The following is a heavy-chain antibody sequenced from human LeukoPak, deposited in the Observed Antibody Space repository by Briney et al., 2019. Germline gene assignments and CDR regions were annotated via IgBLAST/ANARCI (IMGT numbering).Heavy chain of an antibody. V-gene: IGHV1-3*01. J-gene: IGHJ4*02. CDR1: GYTFTSYA. D-gene: IGHD3-9*01. Sequence: ASVKVSCKASGYTFTSYAMHWVRQAPGQRLEWMGWINAGNGNTKYTQKFQGRVTITRDTSASTAYMELSSLRSEDTAVYYCARDLKYFDWFLDYWGQGTLVTVSS. CDR3: ARDLKYFDWFLDY. CDR2: INAGNGNT.